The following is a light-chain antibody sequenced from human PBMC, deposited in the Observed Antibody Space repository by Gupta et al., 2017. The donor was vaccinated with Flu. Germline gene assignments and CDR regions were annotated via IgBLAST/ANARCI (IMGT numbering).Light chain of an antibody. CDR2: EVN. J-gene: IGLJ2*01. V-gene: IGLV2-14*01. CDR1: SRDVGGYNY. CDR3: SSYTSSKTLV. Sequence: SITISCSGSSRDVGGYNYVAWYQQYPGRAPKLISSEVNSRPSGVSHRFSGYKAGNTASLSISGLQPEDEANYYCSSYTSSKTLVFGGGTKVTV.